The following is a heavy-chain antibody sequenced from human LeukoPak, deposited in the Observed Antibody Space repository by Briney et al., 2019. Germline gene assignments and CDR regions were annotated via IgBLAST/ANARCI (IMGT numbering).Heavy chain of an antibody. CDR1: GGSISSGSYY. CDR3: ARVRTPDFWSGLTSDYYYMDV. Sequence: SETLTLTCTVSGGSISSGSYYWSWIRQPAGKGLEWIGRIYTSGSTNYNPSLKSRVTISVDTSKNQFSLKLSSVTAADTAVYYCARVRTPDFWSGLTSDYYYMDVWGKGTTVTVSS. J-gene: IGHJ6*03. V-gene: IGHV4-61*02. D-gene: IGHD3-3*01. CDR2: IYTSGST.